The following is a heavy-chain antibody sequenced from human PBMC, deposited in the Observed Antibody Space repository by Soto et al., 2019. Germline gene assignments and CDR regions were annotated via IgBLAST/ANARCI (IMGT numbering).Heavy chain of an antibody. J-gene: IGHJ6*02. D-gene: IGHD6-19*01. CDR1: GFTFSSYG. CDR2: ISYDGSNK. CDR3: AKELKRSSGWYSYYYGMDV. Sequence: AGGSLRLSCAASGFTFSSYGMHWVRQAPGKGLEWVAVISYDGSNKYYADSVKGRFTISRDNSKNTLYLQMNSLRAEDTAVYYCAKELKRSSGWYSYYYGMDVWGQGTTVTVSS. V-gene: IGHV3-30*18.